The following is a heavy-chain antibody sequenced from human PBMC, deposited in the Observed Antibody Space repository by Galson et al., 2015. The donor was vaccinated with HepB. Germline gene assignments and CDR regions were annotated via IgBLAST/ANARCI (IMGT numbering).Heavy chain of an antibody. Sequence: SLRLSCAASGFTFSSYGMHWVRQAPGKGLEWVAVIWYDGSNKYYADSVKGRFTISRDNSKNTLYLQMNSLRAEDTAVYYCARDTPADGSGSYLTFDYWGQGTLVTVSS. V-gene: IGHV3-33*01. J-gene: IGHJ4*02. CDR1: GFTFSSYG. CDR3: ARDTPADGSGSYLTFDY. D-gene: IGHD3-10*01. CDR2: IWYDGSNK.